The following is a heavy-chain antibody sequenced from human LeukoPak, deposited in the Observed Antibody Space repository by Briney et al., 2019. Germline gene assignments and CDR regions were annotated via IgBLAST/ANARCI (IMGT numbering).Heavy chain of an antibody. CDR3: ARMDDSSGYFDY. V-gene: IGHV4-34*01. CDR1: GGSFSGYY. CDR2: INHSGST. J-gene: IGHJ4*02. D-gene: IGHD3-22*01. Sequence: SETLSLTCAVYGGSFSGYYWRWIRQPPGKGLEWIGEINHSGSTNYNPPLKSRATISVDTSRNQFSLKLSSVTAADTAVYYCARMDDSSGYFDYWGQGTLVTVSS.